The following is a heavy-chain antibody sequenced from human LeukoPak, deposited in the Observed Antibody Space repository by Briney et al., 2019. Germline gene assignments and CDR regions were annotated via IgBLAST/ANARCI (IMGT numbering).Heavy chain of an antibody. CDR2: IIPIFGTA. V-gene: IGHV1-69*01. CDR1: GGTFSSYA. Sequence: ASVKVSCKASGGTFSSYAISWVRQAPGQGLEWMGGIIPIFGTANYAQKFQGRVTITADESTSTPYMELSSLRSEDTAVYYCARDPSYYYGSGSYVYWGQGTLVTVSS. CDR3: ARDPSYYYGSGSYVY. D-gene: IGHD3-10*01. J-gene: IGHJ4*02.